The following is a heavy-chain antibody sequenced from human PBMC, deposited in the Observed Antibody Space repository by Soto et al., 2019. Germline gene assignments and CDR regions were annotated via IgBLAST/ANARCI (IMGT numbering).Heavy chain of an antibody. Sequence: QVQLVQSGAEEKKPGASVKVSCKASGYTFTSYAMHWERQAPGQRLEWMGWINAGNGNTKYSQKFQGRVTITRDTSASSAYMELSSLRSEDTAVYYCARGGGWYVWFDPWGQGTLVTVSS. CDR3: ARGGGWYVWFDP. V-gene: IGHV1-3*05. CDR1: GYTFTSYA. CDR2: INAGNGNT. J-gene: IGHJ5*02. D-gene: IGHD6-19*01.